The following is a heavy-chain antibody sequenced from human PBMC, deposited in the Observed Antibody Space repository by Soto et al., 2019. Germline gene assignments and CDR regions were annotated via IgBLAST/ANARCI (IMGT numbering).Heavy chain of an antibody. J-gene: IGHJ4*02. CDR2: IWYDGNNK. D-gene: IGHD2-21*01. Sequence: PGGSLRLSWAASGFTFSNYGMHWVRQAPGKGLEWVAVIWYDGNNKYYADSVKGRFTISRDNSNNTLYVQMTSLRAEDTAVYYCARGLHSLFDYWGQGTLVTVSS. CDR1: GFTFSNYG. V-gene: IGHV3-33*01. CDR3: ARGLHSLFDY.